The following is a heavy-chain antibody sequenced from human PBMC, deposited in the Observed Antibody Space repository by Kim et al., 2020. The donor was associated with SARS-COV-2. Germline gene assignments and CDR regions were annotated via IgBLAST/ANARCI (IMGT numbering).Heavy chain of an antibody. CDR2: IWYDGSNK. J-gene: IGHJ2*01. V-gene: IGHV3-33*01. CDR1: GFTFSSYG. D-gene: IGHD3-16*02. Sequence: GGSLRLSCAASGFTFSSYGMHWVRQAPGKGLEWVAVIWYDGSNKYYADSVKGRFTISRDNSKNTLYLQMNSLRAEDTAVYYCATEDHHDYVWGSYRYNWYFDLWGRGTLVTVSS. CDR3: ATEDHHDYVWGSYRYNWYFDL.